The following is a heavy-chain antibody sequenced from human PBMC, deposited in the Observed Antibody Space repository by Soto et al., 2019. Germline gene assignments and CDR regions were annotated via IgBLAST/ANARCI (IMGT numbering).Heavy chain of an antibody. Sequence: EVQLLESGGGLEPPGGSLRLSCVTSGCTFTSYGMSWVRQAPGKGLEWVSAISGSSDTYYPDSVKGRFTISRDNSRSTLYLQMNSLRAEDTAVYYCATYGGDSGGYEYFQRWGQGCLVTVSS. CDR1: GCTFTSYG. J-gene: IGHJ1*01. V-gene: IGHV3-23*01. CDR3: ATYGGDSGGYEYFQR. D-gene: IGHD4-17*01. CDR2: ISGSSDT.